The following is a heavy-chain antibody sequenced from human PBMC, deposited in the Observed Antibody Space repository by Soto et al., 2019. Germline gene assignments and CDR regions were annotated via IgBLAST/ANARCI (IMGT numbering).Heavy chain of an antibody. V-gene: IGHV5-51*01. D-gene: IGHD5-12*01. J-gene: IGHJ4*02. CDR1: GYRFTSYL. CDR3: ARRSEMATTEFDY. Sequence: PGESLKISCKGSGYRFTSYLIGWVRQMPGKGLEWMGIIYPGDSDTRYSPSFQGQVTISADKSISTAYLQWSSLKASDTAMYYCARRSEMATTEFDYWGQGTLVTVSS. CDR2: IYPGDSDT.